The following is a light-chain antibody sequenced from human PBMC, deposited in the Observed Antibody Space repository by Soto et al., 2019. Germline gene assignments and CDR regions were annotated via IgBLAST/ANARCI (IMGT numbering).Light chain of an antibody. CDR3: QQRGDWPQT. Sequence: ELVLTQSPATLSLSPGQRATLSCRASQSVGSYLVWYQQKPGQAPRLLIYDASNRATGIPARFSGSGSGTDFTLTISSLEPEDFAVYYCQQRGDWPQTFGQGTKVDI. V-gene: IGKV3-11*01. J-gene: IGKJ1*01. CDR2: DAS. CDR1: QSVGSY.